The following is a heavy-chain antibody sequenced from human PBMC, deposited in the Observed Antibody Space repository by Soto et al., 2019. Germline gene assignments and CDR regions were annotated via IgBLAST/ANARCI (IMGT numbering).Heavy chain of an antibody. CDR1: GGSICSYY. V-gene: IGHV4-59*08. J-gene: IGHJ4*02. CDR2: IYYSGST. D-gene: IGHD5-18*01. Sequence: PSETLSLTCTVSGGSICSYYWSWIRQPPGKGLEWIGYIYYSGSTNYNPSLKSRVTISVDTSKNQFSLKLSSVTAADTAVYYCARSGYSYALDYWGQGTLVTVSS. CDR3: ARSGYSYALDY.